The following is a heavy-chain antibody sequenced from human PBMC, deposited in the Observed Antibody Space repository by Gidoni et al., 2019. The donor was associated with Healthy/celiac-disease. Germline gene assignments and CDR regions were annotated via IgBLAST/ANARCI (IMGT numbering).Heavy chain of an antibody. CDR1: GFTFSRYA. Sequence: QVQLVESGGGVVQPGRSLRLSCAASGFTFSRYAMHWGRQAPGKGLEWVAVRSYYGSNKYYADSVKGRFTISRDNSKNTMYMQMNRLRAEDTAVYYCARELENSGVFGYYYYMDVWGKGTTVTVSS. D-gene: IGHD1-26*01. V-gene: IGHV3-30-3*01. J-gene: IGHJ6*03. CDR3: ARELENSGVFGYYYYMDV. CDR2: RSYYGSNK.